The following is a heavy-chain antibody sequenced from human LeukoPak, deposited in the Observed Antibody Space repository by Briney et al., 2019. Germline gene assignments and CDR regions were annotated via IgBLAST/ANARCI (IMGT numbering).Heavy chain of an antibody. Sequence: SETLSLTCTVSGGSISSYYWSWIRQPPGKGLEWIGYIYYSGSTNYNPSLKSRVTISVDTSKNQFSLKLSSVTAADTAVYYCARFGQQLVPFDWFDPWGQGTLVTVSS. CDR2: IYYSGST. J-gene: IGHJ5*02. V-gene: IGHV4-59*01. CDR3: ARFGQQLVPFDWFDP. CDR1: GGSISSYY. D-gene: IGHD6-13*01.